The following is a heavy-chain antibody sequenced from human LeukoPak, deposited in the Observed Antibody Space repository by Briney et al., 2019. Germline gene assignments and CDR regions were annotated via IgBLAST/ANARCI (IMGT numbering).Heavy chain of an antibody. Sequence: PSETLSLTCTVSGGSISSYYWSWIRQPPGKGLEWTGYIYYSGSTNYNPSLKSRVTISVDTSKNQFSLKLSSVTAADTAVYYCARGATRGYDFWSGYYMSFDYWGQGTLVTVSS. J-gene: IGHJ4*02. CDR1: GGSISSYY. CDR3: ARGATRGYDFWSGYYMSFDY. CDR2: IYYSGST. D-gene: IGHD3-3*01. V-gene: IGHV4-59*01.